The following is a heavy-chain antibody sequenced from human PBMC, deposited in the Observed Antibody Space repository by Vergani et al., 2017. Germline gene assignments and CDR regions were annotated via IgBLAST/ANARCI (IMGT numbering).Heavy chain of an antibody. CDR3: ATKSCGTPGCQIGYFRE. V-gene: IGHV3-30*02. D-gene: IGHD1-1*01. Sequence: QVQLVQSGGGVVQPGGSLRLSCVASGFTFNRYRMQWVRQAPGKGLEWVAYVLFDGSNEYYADSVKGRFTISRDNSKSTLYLQMNSLRTEDTAVYYCATKSCGTPGCQIGYFREWGQGTLVTVSS. J-gene: IGHJ1*01. CDR1: GFTFNRYR. CDR2: VLFDGSNE.